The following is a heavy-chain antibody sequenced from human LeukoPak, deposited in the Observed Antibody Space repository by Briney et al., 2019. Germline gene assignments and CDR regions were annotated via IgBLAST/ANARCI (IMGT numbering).Heavy chain of an antibody. CDR3: ARDHRAVAGPSDY. CDR2: ISDDGSNK. Sequence: GGSLRLSCAASGFTFSSYAMHWVRQAPGKGLEWVAVISDDGSNKYYADSVKGRFTISRDNSKNTLYLQMNSLRAEDTAVYYCARDHRAVAGPSDYWGQGTLVTVSS. J-gene: IGHJ4*02. V-gene: IGHV3-30-3*01. CDR1: GFTFSSYA. D-gene: IGHD6-19*01.